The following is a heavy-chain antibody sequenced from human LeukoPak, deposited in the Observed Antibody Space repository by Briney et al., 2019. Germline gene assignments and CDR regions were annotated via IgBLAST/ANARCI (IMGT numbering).Heavy chain of an antibody. CDR1: AFTVSSNC. CDR3: ARDREPGT. J-gene: IGHJ5*02. D-gene: IGHD1-14*01. Sequence: AGGSLRLSCAASAFTVSSNCMIWVRQPPGKGLEWVSVIYSGGSTYYADSVKGRFTISRDNSKNTLYLQMNSLRAEDTAVYYCARDREPGTWGQGTLITVSS. V-gene: IGHV3-66*01. CDR2: IYSGGST.